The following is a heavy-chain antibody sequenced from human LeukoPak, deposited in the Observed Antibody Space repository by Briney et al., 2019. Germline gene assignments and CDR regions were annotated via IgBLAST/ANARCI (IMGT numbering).Heavy chain of an antibody. CDR3: ARDLHYSNGSGTQTYWYFDL. D-gene: IGHD2-21*01. CDR2: IYHSGST. Sequence: TSETLSLTCAVSGGSISSSNWWSWVRQPPGKGLEWIGEIYHSGSTNYNPSLKSRVTISVDTSKNQFSLKLSSVTAADTAVYYCARDLHYSNGSGTQTYWYFDLWGRGTLVTVSS. J-gene: IGHJ2*01. CDR1: GGSISSSNW. V-gene: IGHV4-4*02.